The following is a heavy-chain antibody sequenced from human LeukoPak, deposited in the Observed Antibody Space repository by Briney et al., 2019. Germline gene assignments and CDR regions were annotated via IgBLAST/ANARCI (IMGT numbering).Heavy chain of an antibody. D-gene: IGHD3-22*01. J-gene: IGHJ3*02. Sequence: GRSLRLSCAASGLHFSNPIIHWVRQAPGEGLEWVAAMSFDGSQYYVDSVKGRFTISRDNSKNTVYLQMNSLGPEDTAVYYCAREGHTSGYCGAFDIWGQGTTVSVSS. CDR1: GLHFSNPI. V-gene: IGHV3-30*03. CDR2: MSFDGSQ. CDR3: AREGHTSGYCGAFDI.